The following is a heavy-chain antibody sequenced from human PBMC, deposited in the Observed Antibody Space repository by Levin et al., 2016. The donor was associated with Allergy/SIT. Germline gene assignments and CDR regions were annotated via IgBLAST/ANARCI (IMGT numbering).Heavy chain of an antibody. V-gene: IGHV3-21*01. J-gene: IGHJ3*02. CDR1: GFTFSSYS. D-gene: IGHD3-10*01. Sequence: GESLKISCAASGFTFSSYSMNWVRQAPGKGLEWVSSISSSSSYIYYADSVKGRFTISRDNAKNSLYLQMNSLRAEDTAVYYCARGSGSSGPEWFDDAFDIWGQGTTVTVSS. CDR3: ARGSGSSGPEWFDDAFDI. CDR2: ISSSSSYI.